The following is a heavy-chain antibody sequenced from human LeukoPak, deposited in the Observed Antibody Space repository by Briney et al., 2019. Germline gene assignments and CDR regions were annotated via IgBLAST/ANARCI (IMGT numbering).Heavy chain of an antibody. J-gene: IGHJ4*02. CDR2: ISGTGGNT. V-gene: IGHV3-23*01. D-gene: IGHD5-24*01. Sequence: PGGSLRLSCGVSGFTSSNYAMSWVRQAPGKGLEWVSAISGTGGNTFYADSVKGRFTISRDNSKNTLYLQMNSLRAEDTAVYYCAKLRDGYNPFDYWGQGTLVTVSS. CDR3: AKLRDGYNPFDY. CDR1: GFTSSNYA.